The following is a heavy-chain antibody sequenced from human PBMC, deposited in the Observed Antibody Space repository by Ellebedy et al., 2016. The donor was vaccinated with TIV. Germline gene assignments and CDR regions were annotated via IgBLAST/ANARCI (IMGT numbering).Heavy chain of an antibody. D-gene: IGHD3-16*02. CDR1: GYNFVSYA. CDR3: AREGGAAATPYRWSDP. CDR2: ISPGEGIT. J-gene: IGHJ5*02. Sequence: AASVKVSCQASGYNFVSYAMHWVRQAPGQRLEWMGWISPGEGITKYSEMFQGRVTITSDTSANTVYMELTSLRFEDTAVYYCAREGGAAATPYRWSDPWGQGTLVTVSS. V-gene: IGHV1-3*01.